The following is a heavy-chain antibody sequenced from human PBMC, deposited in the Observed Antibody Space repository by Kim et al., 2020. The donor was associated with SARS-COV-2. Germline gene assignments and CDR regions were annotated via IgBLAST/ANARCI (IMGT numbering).Heavy chain of an antibody. Sequence: GGSLRLSCAASGFTFSSYEMNWVRQAPGKGLEWVSYISSSGSTIFYADSVKGRFTISRDNAKNSLYLQMNSLRAEDTAVYYCARDYRSVTIFGLVISPFDYWGQGTLVTVSS. J-gene: IGHJ4*02. D-gene: IGHD3-3*01. CDR1: GFTFSSYE. V-gene: IGHV3-48*03. CDR3: ARDYRSVTIFGLVISPFDY. CDR2: ISSSGSTI.